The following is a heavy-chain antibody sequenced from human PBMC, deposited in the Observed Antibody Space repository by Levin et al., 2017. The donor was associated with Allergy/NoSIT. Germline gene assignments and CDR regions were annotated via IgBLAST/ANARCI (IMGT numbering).Heavy chain of an antibody. Sequence: PSETLSLTCSVYGESLTHYYWSWIRQPPGKGPEWIGDIDHSGSTIYTPSLKSRVTISVEKSKNHFSLRLSSVTAADTAVYYCARGEVWFGEILREPFDSWGQGTLVTVSS. CDR2: IDHSGST. V-gene: IGHV4-34*01. CDR3: ARGEVWFGEILREPFDS. J-gene: IGHJ5*01. CDR1: GESLTHYY. D-gene: IGHD3-10*01.